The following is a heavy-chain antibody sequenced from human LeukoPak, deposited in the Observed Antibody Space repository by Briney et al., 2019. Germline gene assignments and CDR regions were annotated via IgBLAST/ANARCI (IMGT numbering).Heavy chain of an antibody. CDR3: EKETGEGPDY. J-gene: IGHJ4*02. D-gene: IGHD7-27*01. Sequence: GRSLRLSCAASGFTFSSYGMHWVRQAPGKGLEWVAVISYDGSNKYYADSVKGRFTISRDNSKNTLYLQMNSLRAEDTAVYYCEKETGEGPDYGGREPLVPVPS. V-gene: IGHV3-30*18. CDR2: ISYDGSNK. CDR1: GFTFSSYG.